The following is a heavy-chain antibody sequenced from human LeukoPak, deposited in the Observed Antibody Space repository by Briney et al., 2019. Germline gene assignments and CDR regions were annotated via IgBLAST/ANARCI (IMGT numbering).Heavy chain of an antibody. J-gene: IGHJ4*02. CDR2: INWNGGST. CDR3: AKDGRLYYDILTGPFPDY. CDR1: GFTFDDYG. V-gene: IGHV3-20*04. D-gene: IGHD3-9*01. Sequence: GGSLRLSCAASGFTFDDYGMSWVRQAPGKGLEWVSGINWNGGSTGYADSVKGRFTISRDNSKNTLYLQMNSLRAEDTAVYYCAKDGRLYYDILTGPFPDYWGQGTLVTVSS.